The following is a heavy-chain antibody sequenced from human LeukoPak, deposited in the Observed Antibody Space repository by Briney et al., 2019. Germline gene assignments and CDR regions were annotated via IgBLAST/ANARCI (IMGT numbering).Heavy chain of an antibody. J-gene: IGHJ4*02. CDR1: GFTFGGYG. Sequence: GGSLRLSCTASGFTFGGYGMSWFRQAPGKGLEWVGFIRSEAHDTTPQYGASVQGRFTISKDDSRRIAFLQMSSLKTEDTAVYYCSRAAGYDFILEYWGQGTLVTVSS. CDR2: IRSEAHDTTP. CDR3: SRAAGYDFILEY. D-gene: IGHD5-12*01. V-gene: IGHV3-49*03.